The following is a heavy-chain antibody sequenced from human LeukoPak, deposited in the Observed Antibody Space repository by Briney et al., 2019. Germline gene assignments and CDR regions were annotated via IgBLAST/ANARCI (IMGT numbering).Heavy chain of an antibody. CDR3: ARPSGRNGWSPFDL. J-gene: IGHJ5*02. Sequence: PSETLSLTCTVSGGSISSYYWSWLRQPPGQGLEWIAYISYSGSTDYHPSLKSRVTISIDTSKNQFSLKLNSVTAADTAVYYCARPSGRNGWSPFDLWGQGTLVTVSS. V-gene: IGHV4-59*01. CDR1: GGSISSYY. D-gene: IGHD6-19*01. CDR2: ISYSGST.